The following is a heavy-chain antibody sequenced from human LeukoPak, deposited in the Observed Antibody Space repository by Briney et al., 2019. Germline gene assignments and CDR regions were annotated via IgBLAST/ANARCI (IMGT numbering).Heavy chain of an antibody. CDR1: GGSISSSSHY. CDR3: DYYDSSGYFRHDY. Sequence: SETLSLTCSVSGGSISSSSHYWCWIRQPPARWLVCIGSIFYGGNTFYNPSLKSRVTISVDTSKNQFSLKLSSVTAADTAVYYCDYYDSSGYFRHDYWGQGTLVTVSS. V-gene: IGHV4-39*01. J-gene: IGHJ4*02. CDR2: IFYGGNT. D-gene: IGHD3-22*01.